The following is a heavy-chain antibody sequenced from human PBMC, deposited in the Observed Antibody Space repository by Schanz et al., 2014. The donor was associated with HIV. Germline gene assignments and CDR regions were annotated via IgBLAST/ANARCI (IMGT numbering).Heavy chain of an antibody. CDR1: GLTFSSFA. Sequence: VQLLESGGGLVQPGGSLRLSCEASGLTFSSFAMGWVRQAPGKGLEWVAVSSHDGSVKFYGDSVKGRFTISRDNAKNTLYLEMNSLRAEDTAVYYCVRGNGELDYWGPGTQVTVSS. CDR2: SSHDGSVK. D-gene: IGHD1-7*01. J-gene: IGHJ4*02. CDR3: VRGNGELDY. V-gene: IGHV3-30*03.